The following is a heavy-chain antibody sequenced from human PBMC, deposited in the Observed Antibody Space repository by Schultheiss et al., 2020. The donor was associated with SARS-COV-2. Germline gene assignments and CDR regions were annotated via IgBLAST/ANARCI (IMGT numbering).Heavy chain of an antibody. Sequence: GGSLRLSCAASGFTFSSYAMSWVRQAPGKGLEWVSAISGSGGSTYYADSVKGRFTISRDNSKNTLYLQMNSLRAEDTAVYYCAKVLEDYYDSSVYYFDYWGQGTLVTVSS. V-gene: IGHV3-23*01. CDR3: AKVLEDYYDSSVYYFDY. J-gene: IGHJ4*02. CDR2: ISGSGGST. D-gene: IGHD3-22*01. CDR1: GFTFSSYA.